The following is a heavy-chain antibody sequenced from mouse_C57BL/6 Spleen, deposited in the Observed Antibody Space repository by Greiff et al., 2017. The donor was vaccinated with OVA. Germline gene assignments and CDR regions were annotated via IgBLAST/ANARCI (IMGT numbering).Heavy chain of an antibody. CDR2: IYWGDDK. V-gene: IGHV8-12*01. Sequence: QVTLKECGPGILQSSQTLSLTCSFSGFSLSTSGMGVSWIRQPSGKGLEWLALIYWGDDKRYNTSLKSRPTISNDTSRNQVFLKITSVDTADTATCDCARKGYYAMDYWGQGTSVTVSA. CDR3: ARKGYYAMDY. CDR1: GFSLSTSGMG. J-gene: IGHJ4*01.